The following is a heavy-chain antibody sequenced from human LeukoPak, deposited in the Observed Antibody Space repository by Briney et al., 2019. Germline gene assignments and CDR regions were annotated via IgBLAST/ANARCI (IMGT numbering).Heavy chain of an antibody. CDR2: IKYDGSRT. J-gene: IGHJ4*02. D-gene: IGHD3-3*01. CDR3: VKDTIFTVDSFDY. CDR1: GMTFERHG. V-gene: IGHV3-30*02. Sequence: GRSLRLSCAVSGMTFERHGMHWVRQPPGKGLEWLAFIKYDGSRTDYEDSVKGRFTVSRDNSKNTLYLEMSSLRAEDTAVYYCVKDTIFTVDSFDYWGQGTLVTVSS.